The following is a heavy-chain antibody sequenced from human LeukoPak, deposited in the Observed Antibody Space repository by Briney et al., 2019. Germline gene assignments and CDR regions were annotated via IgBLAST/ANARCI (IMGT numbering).Heavy chain of an antibody. J-gene: IGHJ6*03. Sequence: GGSLRLSCAAFGFTFSSYAMSWVRQAPGKGLEWVSAISGSGGSTYYADSVKGRFTISRDNSKNTLYLQMNSLRAEDTAVYYCAKALVQDYYMDVWGKGTTVTVSS. CDR3: AKALVQDYYMDV. CDR2: ISGSGGST. V-gene: IGHV3-23*01. CDR1: GFTFSSYA.